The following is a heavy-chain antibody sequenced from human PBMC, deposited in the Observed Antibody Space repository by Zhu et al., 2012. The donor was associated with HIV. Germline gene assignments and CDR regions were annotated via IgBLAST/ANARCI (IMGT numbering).Heavy chain of an antibody. Sequence: QVQLQESGPQLVKPSETLSLTCTVSGGSMSSYYWNWVRQPPGKGLQWIGYMYSSGSTKYNFSLKSRVAISLDMSKNQFSLNLSSVTTADTAVYYCARSVKGQLVFDSWGQGALVTVSS. CDR3: ARSVKGQLVFDS. V-gene: IGHV4-59*01. CDR1: GGSMSSYY. J-gene: IGHJ4*02. D-gene: IGHD1-1*01. CDR2: MYSSGST.